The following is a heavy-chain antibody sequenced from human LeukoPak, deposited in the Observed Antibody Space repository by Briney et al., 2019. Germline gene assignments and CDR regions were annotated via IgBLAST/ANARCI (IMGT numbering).Heavy chain of an antibody. V-gene: IGHV4-61*02. D-gene: IGHD3-16*01. CDR3: ARWGAAHGYGDY. CDR2: IYTSGST. J-gene: IGHJ4*02. Sequence: TASETLSLTCTVSGGSISSGSYYWSWIRQPAGKGLEWIGRIYTSGSTNYNPSLKSRVTISVDTSKNQFSLKLSSVTAADTAVYYCARWGAAHGYGDYWGQGTLVTVSS. CDR1: GGSISSGSYY.